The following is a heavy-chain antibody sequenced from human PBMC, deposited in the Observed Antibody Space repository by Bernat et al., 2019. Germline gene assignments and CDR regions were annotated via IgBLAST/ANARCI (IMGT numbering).Heavy chain of an antibody. CDR2: IYPGDSDT. Sequence: EVQLVQSGAEVKQPGESLKISCKGSGYSFTSYWIGWVRQMPGKGLEWMGIIYPGDSDTRYSPSFQGQVTISADKSIRTACLQWSSLKASYTAMYYCGIAVAGTTRVVPHYFDYWGQGTLVTVAS. CDR1: GYSFTSYW. CDR3: GIAVAGTTRVVPHYFDY. V-gene: IGHV5-51*01. J-gene: IGHJ4*02. D-gene: IGHD6-19*01.